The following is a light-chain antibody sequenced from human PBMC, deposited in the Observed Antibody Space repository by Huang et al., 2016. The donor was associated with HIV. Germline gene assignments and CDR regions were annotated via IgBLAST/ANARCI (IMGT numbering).Light chain of an antibody. V-gene: IGKV3-15*01. CDR2: GAS. J-gene: IGKJ3*01. CDR3: QQYNNWPGFT. Sequence: IVMTQSPATLSVSPGDRAILSCRASQSVSSNLAWYQQKPGQAPRLLIYGASSRATGIPARFSGSGSGTEFALTISSLQSEDFAVYYCQQYNNWPGFTFGPGTKVDIK. CDR1: QSVSSN.